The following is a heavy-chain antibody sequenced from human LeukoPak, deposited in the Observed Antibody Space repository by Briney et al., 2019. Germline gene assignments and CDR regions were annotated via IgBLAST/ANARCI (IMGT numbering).Heavy chain of an antibody. CDR3: ARDLGFETPWLYCSGGDWGY. J-gene: IGHJ4*02. CDR2: INPNSGGT. D-gene: IGHD2-15*01. V-gene: IGHV1-2*02. Sequence: ASVKVSCKASGYTFTGYYMHWVRQAPGQGLEWMGWINPNSGGTNYAQKFQGRVTMTRDTSISTAYMELSRLRSDDTAVYYCARDLGFETPWLYCSGGDWGYWGQGTLVTVSS. CDR1: GYTFTGYY.